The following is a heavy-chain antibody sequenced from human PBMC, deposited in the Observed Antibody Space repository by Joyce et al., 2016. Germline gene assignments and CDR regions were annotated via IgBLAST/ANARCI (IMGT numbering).Heavy chain of an antibody. CDR2: ISYDGIYK. CDR3: AKILTATYSSGWFLDY. D-gene: IGHD6-25*01. CDR1: GLTLSNYG. J-gene: IGHJ4*02. Sequence: QVQLVESGGGVVQPGRSLRLSCAASGLTLSNYGVHWVRQAPGKGMEWVAVISYDGIYKYYADSAKGRFTISRDNSKNTVFLEMNSLRAVDTAVYYCAKILTATYSSGWFLDYWGQGTLVTVSS. V-gene: IGHV3-30*18.